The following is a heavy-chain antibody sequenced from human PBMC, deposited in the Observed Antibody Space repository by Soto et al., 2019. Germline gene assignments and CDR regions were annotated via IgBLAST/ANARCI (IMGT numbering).Heavy chain of an antibody. CDR2: IDWNDGK. Sequence: SGPTLVNPAQTLTLTCTFSGFSLSTSGMCVSWIRQPPGKALEWLARIDWNDGKSYSTSLKTRLTISKDTSKNQVVLTMTNMEPVDTATYYCARIQRGGYSYGYFGYYYGMDVWGQGTTVTVS. CDR3: ARIQRGGYSYGYFGYYYGMDV. V-gene: IGHV2-70*11. CDR1: GFSLSTSGMC. D-gene: IGHD5-18*01. J-gene: IGHJ6*02.